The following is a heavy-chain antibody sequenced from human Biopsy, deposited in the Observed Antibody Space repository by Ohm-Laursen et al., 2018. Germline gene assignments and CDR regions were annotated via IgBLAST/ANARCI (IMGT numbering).Heavy chain of an antibody. CDR1: GGSFNGYF. CDR3: ARVPLPGIGAAFQGRFLYGMDV. J-gene: IGHJ6*02. V-gene: IGHV4-34*01. Sequence: SQTLSLTCAVYGGSFNGYFWSWIRQPPGKGLEWIGDIPQNGSTNYSPSLKSRVTISVDTAKKQFSLSLRSVAAADTAVYYCARVPLPGIGAAFQGRFLYGMDVWGQGTTVSVSS. D-gene: IGHD6-13*01. CDR2: IPQNGST.